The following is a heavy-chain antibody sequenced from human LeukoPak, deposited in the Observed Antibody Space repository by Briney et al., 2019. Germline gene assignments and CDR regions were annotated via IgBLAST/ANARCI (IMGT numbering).Heavy chain of an antibody. CDR3: ARGDYGDPEGAFDI. J-gene: IGHJ3*02. V-gene: IGHV3-20*01. CDR2: INWNGGST. CDR1: GFTFDDYG. D-gene: IGHD4-17*01. Sequence: PGGSLRLSCAASGFTFDDYGMSWVRQAPGKGLEWVSGINWNGGSTVYADSVKGRFTISRDNAKNSLYLQMNSLRAEDTALYHCARGDYGDPEGAFDIWGQGTMVTVSS.